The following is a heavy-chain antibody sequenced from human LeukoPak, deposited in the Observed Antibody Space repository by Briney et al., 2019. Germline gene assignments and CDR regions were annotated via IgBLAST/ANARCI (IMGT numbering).Heavy chain of an antibody. CDR2: IYHSGST. Sequence: SETLSLTCAVSGGSISSSNWWNWVRQPPGKGLEWIGEIYHSGSTNYNPPLKSRVTISVDKSKNQFSLKLSSVTAADTAVYYCASGRSYYGPFDYWGQGTLVTVSS. D-gene: IGHD1-26*01. CDR3: ASGRSYYGPFDY. V-gene: IGHV4-4*02. J-gene: IGHJ4*02. CDR1: GGSISSSNW.